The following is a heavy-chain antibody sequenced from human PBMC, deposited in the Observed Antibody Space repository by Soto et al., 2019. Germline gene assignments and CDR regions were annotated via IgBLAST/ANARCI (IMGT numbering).Heavy chain of an antibody. D-gene: IGHD5-18*01. J-gene: IGHJ5*02. CDR2: IYYSGST. V-gene: IGHV4-31*03. CDR1: GGSISSGGYY. CDR3: ARDRIGTAMAKNNWFDP. Sequence: QVQLQESGPGLVKPSQTLSLTCTVSGGSISSGGYYWSWIRQHPGKGLEWIGYIYYSGSTYYNPSLKSRVTISVDTSKNQFSLKLSSVTAADTAVYYCARDRIGTAMAKNNWFDPWGQGTLVTVSS.